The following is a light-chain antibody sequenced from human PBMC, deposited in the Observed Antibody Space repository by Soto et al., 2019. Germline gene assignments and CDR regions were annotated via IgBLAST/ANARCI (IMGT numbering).Light chain of an antibody. CDR2: AAS. J-gene: IGKJ4*01. Sequence: DIQLPQSPSTLSASVGDRVTITCRASQSISSYLNWYQQKPGKAPKLLIYAASSLQSGVPSRFSGSGSGTDFTLTISSLQPEDFATYYCQQSYSTPLTFGGGTNVDIK. CDR1: QSISSY. V-gene: IGKV1-39*01. CDR3: QQSYSTPLT.